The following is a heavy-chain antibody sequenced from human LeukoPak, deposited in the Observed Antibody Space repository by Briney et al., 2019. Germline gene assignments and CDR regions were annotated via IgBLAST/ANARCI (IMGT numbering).Heavy chain of an antibody. CDR1: GGSFSGYY. D-gene: IGHD3-3*01. V-gene: IGHV4-34*01. CDR3: ATRLPQSITIFGVAPQV. J-gene: IGHJ4*02. CDR2: INHSGST. Sequence: KPSETLSLTCAVYGGSFSGYYWSWIRQPPGKGLEWIGEINHSGSTNYNPSLKSRVTISVDTSKNQFSLKLSSVTAADTAVYYCATRLPQSITIFGVAPQVWGQGTLVTVSS.